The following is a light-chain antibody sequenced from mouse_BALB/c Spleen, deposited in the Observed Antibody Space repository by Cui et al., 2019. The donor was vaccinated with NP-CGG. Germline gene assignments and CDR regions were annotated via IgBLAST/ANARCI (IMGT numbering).Light chain of an antibody. J-gene: IGLJ1*01. V-gene: IGLV1*01. CDR1: TEAVTTNNY. Sequence: QAVVTQESALTTSPGETVTLTCRSSTEAVTTNNYANWVQEKPDHLFTGLIGGTNNRAPGVPARFSGSLIGDKAALTITGAQTEDEAIYFCALWYSNHWVFGGGTKLTVL. CDR2: GTN. CDR3: ALWYSNHWV.